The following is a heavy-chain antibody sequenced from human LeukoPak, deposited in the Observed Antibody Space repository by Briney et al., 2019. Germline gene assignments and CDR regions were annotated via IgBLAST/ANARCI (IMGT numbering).Heavy chain of an antibody. Sequence: SETLSLTCTVSGGSISSYYWSWIRQPAGKGLEWIGRIYTSGSTNYNPSLKSRVTMSVDTSKNQFSLKLSSVTAADTAVYYCARGFPVPAAILRGYYYVDVWGKGTTVTVSS. J-gene: IGHJ6*03. CDR3: ARGFPVPAAILRGYYYVDV. CDR2: IYTSGST. V-gene: IGHV4-4*07. CDR1: GGSISSYY. D-gene: IGHD2-2*02.